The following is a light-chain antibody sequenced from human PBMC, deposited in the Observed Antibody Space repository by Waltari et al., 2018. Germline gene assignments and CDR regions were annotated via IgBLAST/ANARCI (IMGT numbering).Light chain of an antibody. CDR1: QSVNTN. CDR3: QQYNNWPSTT. J-gene: IGKJ5*01. Sequence: EIVMTQSPASLSVSPGERATLSCRASQSVNTNLAWYQQKPGQPPRLIIYGASTRATGLPARFSGSGSGTDFTLTISSLQSEDFAVYYCQQYNNWPSTTVGQGTRLEVK. V-gene: IGKV3-15*01. CDR2: GAS.